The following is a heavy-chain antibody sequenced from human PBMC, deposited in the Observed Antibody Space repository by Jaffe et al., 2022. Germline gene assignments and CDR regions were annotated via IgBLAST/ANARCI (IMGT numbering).Heavy chain of an antibody. J-gene: IGHJ4*02. V-gene: IGHV1-2*02. CDR1: GYTFTGYY. Sequence: QVQLVQSGAEVKKPGASVKVSCKASGYTFTGYYMHWVRQAPGQGLEWMGWINPNSGGTNYAQKFQGRVTMTRDTSISTAYMELSRLRSDDTAVYYCAKEKASSGYSYAMALWGQGTLVTVSS. CDR3: AKEKASSGYSYAMAL. D-gene: IGHD5-18*01. CDR2: INPNSGGT.